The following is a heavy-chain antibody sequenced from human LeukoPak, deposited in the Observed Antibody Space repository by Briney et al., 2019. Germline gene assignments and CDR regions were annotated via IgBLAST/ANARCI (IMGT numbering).Heavy chain of an antibody. Sequence: PGGSLRLSCAASGFTVSSNYMSWVRQAPGKGLEWVSVIYSGGSTYYADSVKGRFTMSRDNAKNSLYLQMNSLRAEDTAVYYCARLREIPVFGVVTKSTSYFDYWGQGTLVTVSS. D-gene: IGHD3-3*01. CDR1: GFTVSSNY. J-gene: IGHJ4*02. V-gene: IGHV3-66*01. CDR3: ARLREIPVFGVVTKSTSYFDY. CDR2: IYSGGST.